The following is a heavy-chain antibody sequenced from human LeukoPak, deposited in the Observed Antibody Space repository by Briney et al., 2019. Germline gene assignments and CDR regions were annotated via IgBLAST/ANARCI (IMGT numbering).Heavy chain of an antibody. D-gene: IGHD2-8*02. V-gene: IGHV3-23*01. CDR3: AKDATRYWDFDY. CDR2: VSTDGYTT. J-gene: IGHJ4*02. Sequence: GRSLRLSCAASGFTFSSFWMRWVRQAPGKGLEWLSAVSTDGYTTYYADSVKGRFTISRDNAKNTVYLQMNSLRVEDTAVYYCAKDATRYWDFDYWGQGTLVIVSS. CDR1: GFTFSSFW.